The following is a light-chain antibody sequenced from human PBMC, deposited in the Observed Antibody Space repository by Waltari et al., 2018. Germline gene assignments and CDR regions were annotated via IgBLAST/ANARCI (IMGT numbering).Light chain of an antibody. CDR3: SSYTSSSLYV. V-gene: IGLV2-14*01. CDR2: DVS. J-gene: IGLJ1*01. CDR1: SSDVGASNH. Sequence: QSALPQPAPVSGSPGQSITISCTRTSSDVGASNHVPWYQQHPGKAPKLMIYDVSKRPSGVSNRFSGSKSGNTASLTISGLQAEDEADYYCSSYTSSSLYVFGTGTKVTVL.